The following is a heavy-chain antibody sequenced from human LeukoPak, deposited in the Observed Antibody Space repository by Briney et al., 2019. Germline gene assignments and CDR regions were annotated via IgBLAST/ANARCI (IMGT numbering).Heavy chain of an antibody. CDR2: INSDGSST. V-gene: IGHV3-74*01. J-gene: IGHJ4*02. CDR1: GFTFSSYW. CDR3: ARVKWQWLVLDYFDY. Sequence: GGSLRLSCAASGFTFSSYWMYWVRQAPGKGLVWVSRINSDGSSTIYADSVKGRFAISRDNAKNTLYLQMNSLRAEDTAVYYCARVKWQWLVLDYFDYWGQGTLVTVSS. D-gene: IGHD6-19*01.